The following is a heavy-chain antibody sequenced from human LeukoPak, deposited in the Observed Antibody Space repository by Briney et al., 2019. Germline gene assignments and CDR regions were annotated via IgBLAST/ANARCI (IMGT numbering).Heavy chain of an antibody. D-gene: IGHD2-2*01. CDR1: GGSFSGYY. J-gene: IGHJ2*01. Sequence: PSETLSLTCAVYGGSFSGYYWSWIRQPPGKGLEWIGEINHSGSTNYNPSLKSRVTISVDTSKNQFSLKLSSVTAADTAVYYCARGLIEHIVVVPANYWYFDLWGRGTLVTVSS. CDR3: ARGLIEHIVVVPANYWYFDL. CDR2: INHSGST. V-gene: IGHV4-34*01.